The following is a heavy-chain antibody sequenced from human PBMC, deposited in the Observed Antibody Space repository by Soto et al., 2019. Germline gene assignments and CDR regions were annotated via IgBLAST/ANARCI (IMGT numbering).Heavy chain of an antibody. CDR3: AKDTDYGEFNWFDP. V-gene: IGHV3-23*01. CDR1: GFTFSSYA. J-gene: IGHJ5*02. Sequence: ETLRLSCAASGFTFSSYAMSWVRQAPGKGLEWVSAISGSGGSTYYADSVKGRFTISRDNSKNTLYLQMNSLRAEDTAVYYCAKDTDYGEFNWFDPWGQGTLVTVSS. CDR2: ISGSGGST. D-gene: IGHD4-17*01.